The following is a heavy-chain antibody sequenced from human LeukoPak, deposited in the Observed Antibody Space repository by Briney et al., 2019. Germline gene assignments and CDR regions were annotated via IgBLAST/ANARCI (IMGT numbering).Heavy chain of an antibody. V-gene: IGHV3-23*01. CDR1: GFTFSSYA. J-gene: IGHJ4*02. D-gene: IGHD1-26*01. Sequence: SGGSLRLSCAASGFTFSSYAMSWVRQAPGKGLEWVSGISGSGGSTYYADSVKGRFTISRDNTKNTLYLQMNSLRAEDTAVYYCAKGGFSGSYPAEWGQGTLVTVSS. CDR3: AKGGFSGSYPAE. CDR2: ISGSGGST.